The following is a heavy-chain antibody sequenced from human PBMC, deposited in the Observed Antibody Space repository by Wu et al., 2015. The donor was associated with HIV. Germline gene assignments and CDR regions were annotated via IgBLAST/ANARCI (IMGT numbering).Heavy chain of an antibody. V-gene: IGHV1-69*13. Sequence: QVQLVQSGAEVKKPGSSVKVSCKASGGTFNNYAINWVRQAPGEGLEWMGRVTPLFGRPNYAQRFQGRLTLTADESTSTAYMELSSLKSEDTAIYYCAKTNRIVTNGIDFYHYYGMDVWGQGTTVAVS. D-gene: IGHD1-1*01. CDR3: AKTNRIVTNGIDFYHYYGMDV. CDR1: GGTFNNYA. J-gene: IGHJ6*02. CDR2: VTPLFGRP.